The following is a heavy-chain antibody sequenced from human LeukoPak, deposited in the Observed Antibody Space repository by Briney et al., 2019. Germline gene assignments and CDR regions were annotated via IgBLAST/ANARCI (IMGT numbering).Heavy chain of an antibody. CDR2: AHVSGSA. V-gene: IGHV4-59*11. J-gene: IGHJ5*01. D-gene: IGHD3-10*01. CDR3: ARDSKEYDSGSYEDHFGS. Sequence: SSETLSLTCSVSGGFINDHFWSWVRQPPGKGLEWIGYAHVSGSANSIPSLKSRVIISVDTSRNQFSLRLTSVTASDTAVYYCARDSKEYDSGSYEDHFGSWGPGTLVTVSS. CDR1: GGFINDHF.